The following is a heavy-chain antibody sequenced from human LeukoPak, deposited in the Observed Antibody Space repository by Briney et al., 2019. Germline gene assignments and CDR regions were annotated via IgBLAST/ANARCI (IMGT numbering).Heavy chain of an antibody. V-gene: IGHV4-59*01. CDR2: IYYSGNT. CDR3: ARFYGDYSRFDY. CDR1: GASISAYY. J-gene: IGHJ4*02. D-gene: IGHD4-17*01. Sequence: PSETLSLTCTVSGASISAYYWSWIRQPPGKGLEWIGYIYYSGNTNYNPSLTSRVTISVDTSKNQFSLNLRSVTAADTAVYYCARFYGDYSRFDYWGQGTLVTVSS.